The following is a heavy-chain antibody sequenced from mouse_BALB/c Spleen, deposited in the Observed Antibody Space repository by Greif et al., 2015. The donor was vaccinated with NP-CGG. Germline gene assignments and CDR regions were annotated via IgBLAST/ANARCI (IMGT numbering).Heavy chain of an antibody. V-gene: IGHV1S81*02. CDR2: INPSNGRT. CDR3: ARWDYYGSSHAMDY. J-gene: IGHJ4*01. D-gene: IGHD1-1*01. Sequence: VQLQQSGAELVKPGASVKLSCKASGYTFTSYWMHWVKQRPGQGLEWIGEINPSNGRTNYNEKFRSKATLTVDKSSSTAYMQLSSLTSEDSAVYYCARWDYYGSSHAMDYWGQGTSVTVSS. CDR1: GYTFTSYW.